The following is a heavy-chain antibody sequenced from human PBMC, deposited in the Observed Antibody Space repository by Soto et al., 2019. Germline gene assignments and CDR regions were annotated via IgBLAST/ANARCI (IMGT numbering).Heavy chain of an antibody. Sequence: SETLSLTCTVSGGSISSGDYYWSWIRQPPGKGLEWIGYIYYSGSTYYNPSLKSRVTISVDTSKNQFSLKLSSVTAADTAVYYCASTYYYGSGSYYSFDYWGQGTLVTVSS. CDR2: IYYSGST. J-gene: IGHJ4*02. D-gene: IGHD3-10*01. V-gene: IGHV4-30-4*01. CDR3: ASTYYYGSGSYYSFDY. CDR1: GGSISSGDYY.